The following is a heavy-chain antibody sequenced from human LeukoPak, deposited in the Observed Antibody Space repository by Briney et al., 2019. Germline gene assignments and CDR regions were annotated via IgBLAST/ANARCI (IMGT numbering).Heavy chain of an antibody. D-gene: IGHD5-24*01. CDR2: INPNSGGS. Sequence: GASLKVSCKASGYTFNAYYTHRELQAPGQGLKWLGWINPNSGGSNYAQMFQGRVTMTSDTSINTLFLELRRLISDDPAVLFRPGDGYNSRRFFDYWGQGTLVTVSS. CDR1: GYTFNAYY. J-gene: IGHJ4*02. CDR3: PGDGYNSRRFFDY. V-gene: IGHV1-2*02.